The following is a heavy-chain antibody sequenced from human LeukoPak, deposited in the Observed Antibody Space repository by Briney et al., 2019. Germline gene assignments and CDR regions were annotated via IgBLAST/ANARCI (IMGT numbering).Heavy chain of an antibody. J-gene: IGHJ1*01. CDR2: IYYSGST. CDR1: AGSISRYY. CDR3: ATLTYCSGGSCFPKYFQH. V-gene: IGHV4-59*08. Sequence: PAETLSLTCTASAGSISRYYWSWIRQPPGKGLEWIGYIYYSGSTNHNPSLKSRVTISVDTSKNQFSLKLSSVTAADTAVYYCATLTYCSGGSCFPKYFQHWGQGTLVAVSS. D-gene: IGHD2-15*01.